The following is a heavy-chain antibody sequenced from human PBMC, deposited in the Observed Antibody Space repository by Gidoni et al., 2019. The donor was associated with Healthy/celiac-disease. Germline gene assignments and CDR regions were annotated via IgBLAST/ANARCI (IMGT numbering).Heavy chain of an antibody. D-gene: IGHD3-9*01. Sequence: QLQLQESGPGLVKPSETLSLTCTVSGGSISSSSYYWGWISQPPGKGLEWIGSIYYSGSTYYNPSLKSRVTISVDTSKNQCSLKLSSVTAADTAVYYCARLRYFDWYPSDYWGQGTLVTVSS. CDR1: GGSISSSSYY. V-gene: IGHV4-39*01. J-gene: IGHJ4*02. CDR3: ARLRYFDWYPSDY. CDR2: IYYSGST.